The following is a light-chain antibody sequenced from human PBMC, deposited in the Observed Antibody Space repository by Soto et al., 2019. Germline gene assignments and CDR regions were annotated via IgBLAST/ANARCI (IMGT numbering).Light chain of an antibody. CDR1: QSISTW. CDR2: HAS. V-gene: IGKV1-5*01. Sequence: DIQMTQSPSTLSASVGDRVTITCRASQSISTWLAWHQQKPGTAPKLLIYHASTLESGVPSRFSGSGSGTDFTLTISSLESEDFAVYYCQQRSNFITFGQGTRLEIK. CDR3: QQRSNFIT. J-gene: IGKJ5*01.